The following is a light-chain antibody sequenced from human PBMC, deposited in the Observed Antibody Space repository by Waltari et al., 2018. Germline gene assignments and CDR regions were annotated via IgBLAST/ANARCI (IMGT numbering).Light chain of an antibody. CDR3: AAWDDSLREV. Sequence: QSVLTQPPSASGTPGQRVTISCSGSSSNIGSNYVYWYQQLPGTAPKLLIYRNDQRPSGFPDRFSGSKSGTSASLAISGLRSEDEANYYWAAWDDSLREVFGGGTRLTVL. V-gene: IGLV1-47*01. J-gene: IGLJ3*02. CDR1: SSNIGSNY. CDR2: RND.